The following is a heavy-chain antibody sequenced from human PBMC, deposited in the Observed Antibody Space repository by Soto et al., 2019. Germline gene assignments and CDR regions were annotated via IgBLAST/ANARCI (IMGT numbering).Heavy chain of an antibody. CDR2: ISAYNGNT. Sequence: ASLKVSCTASGYTFTSYGVSWVRQAPGQGLEWMGWISAYNGNTNYAQKLQGRVTMTTDTSTSTAYMELRSLRSDDTAVYYCARDGRTYYEVWSGYPGPSFDYWGQGTLVTVYS. J-gene: IGHJ4*02. CDR1: GYTFTSYG. D-gene: IGHD3-3*01. V-gene: IGHV1-18*01. CDR3: ARDGRTYYEVWSGYPGPSFDY.